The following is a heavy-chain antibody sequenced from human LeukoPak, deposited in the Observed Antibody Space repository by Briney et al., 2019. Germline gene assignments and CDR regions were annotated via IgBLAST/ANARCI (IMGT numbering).Heavy chain of an antibody. CDR3: AKDRIVGATRFLDF. CDR2: TSFDGSNT. Sequence: PGGSLRLSCAASEFTFSSYSMNWVRQAPGKGLEWVATTSFDGSNTYFSDSVRGRFTIPRDNSRNTLFLQMSSLSAEDTAVYYCAKDRIVGATRFLDFWGQGTLVTVSS. D-gene: IGHD1-26*01. J-gene: IGHJ4*02. CDR1: EFTFSSYS. V-gene: IGHV3-30*18.